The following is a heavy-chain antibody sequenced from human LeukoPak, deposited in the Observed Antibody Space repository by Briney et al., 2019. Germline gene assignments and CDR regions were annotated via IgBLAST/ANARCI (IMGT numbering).Heavy chain of an antibody. CDR3: ARGPRIVGATTNY. V-gene: IGHV4-4*02. D-gene: IGHD1-26*01. CDR2: IYHSGST. J-gene: IGHJ4*02. Sequence: PSETLSLTCAVSGGSISSSNWWSWVHQPPGKGLEWIGEIYHSGSTNYNPSLKSRVTISVDKSKNQFSLKLSSVTAADTAVYYCARGPRIVGATTNYWGQGTLVTVSS. CDR1: GGSISSSNW.